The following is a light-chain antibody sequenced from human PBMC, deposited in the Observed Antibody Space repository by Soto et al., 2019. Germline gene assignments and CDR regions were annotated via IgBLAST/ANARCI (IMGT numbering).Light chain of an antibody. CDR1: ALPKQY. CDR3: QSVDSSATYWV. V-gene: IGLV3-25*03. CDR2: KDT. Sequence: SYELTQPPSVSVSPGQTARINCSGDALPKQYVYWYQQRPGQAPVVVIYKDTERPSGIPERFSGSSSGTIVTLTISGVQAEDEADYYCQSVDSSATYWVFGGGTKLTVL. J-gene: IGLJ3*02.